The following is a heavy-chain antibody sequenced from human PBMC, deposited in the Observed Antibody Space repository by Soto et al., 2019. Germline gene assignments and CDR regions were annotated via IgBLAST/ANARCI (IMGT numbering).Heavy chain of an antibody. CDR3: ARRGGYDYPGGEDY. Sequence: PWESLKVSCKGFEYNFTSYWIGWVRQMPRKGLEWMGIIYPGDSDTRYSPSFQGQVTISADKSISTAYLQWSSLKASDTAMYYCARRGGYDYPGGEDYWGQGTLVTVSS. D-gene: IGHD5-12*01. J-gene: IGHJ4*02. CDR2: IYPGDSDT. V-gene: IGHV5-51*01. CDR1: EYNFTSYW.